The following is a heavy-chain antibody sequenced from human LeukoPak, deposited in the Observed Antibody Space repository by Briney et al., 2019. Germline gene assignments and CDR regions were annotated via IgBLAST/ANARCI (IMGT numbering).Heavy chain of an antibody. CDR1: GYTFTSYG. CDR2: ISAYNGNT. Sequence: ASVKVSCKASGYTFTSYGISWVRQAPGQGLEWMGWISAYNGNTNYAQKLQGRVTMTTDTSTSTAYMELRSLRCDDTAVYYCARRIEVDILTGYSNGLVSFDIWGQGTMVTVSS. J-gene: IGHJ3*02. V-gene: IGHV1-18*04. D-gene: IGHD3-9*01. CDR3: ARRIEVDILTGYSNGLVSFDI.